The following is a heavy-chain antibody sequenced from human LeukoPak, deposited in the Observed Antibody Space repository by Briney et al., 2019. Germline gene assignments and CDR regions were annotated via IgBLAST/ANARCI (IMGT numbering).Heavy chain of an antibody. Sequence: GGSLRLSCVGSGFTFSNYLMNWVRQAPGKGLEWVSFISSTGGTIYYADAVKGRFTVSRDNAKNSLLLQMDSLRAEDTALYYCARGYSRAAFDIWGQGTMVTVSS. CDR2: ISSTGGTI. CDR1: GFTFSNYL. V-gene: IGHV3-48*01. D-gene: IGHD2-15*01. J-gene: IGHJ3*02. CDR3: ARGYSRAAFDI.